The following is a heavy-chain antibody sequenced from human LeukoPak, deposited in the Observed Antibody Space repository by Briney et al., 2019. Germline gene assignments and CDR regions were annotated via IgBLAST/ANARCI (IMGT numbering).Heavy chain of an antibody. Sequence: GGSLRLSCAASGFTFSSYEMNWVRQAPGKGLEWISYISSSGSSIYYADSVKGRFTISRDNAKNSLYLQMNSLRAEDTAVYYCAELGITMIGGVWGKGTTVTISS. D-gene: IGHD3-10*02. CDR2: ISSSGSSI. CDR1: GFTFSSYE. J-gene: IGHJ6*04. CDR3: AELGITMIGGV. V-gene: IGHV3-48*03.